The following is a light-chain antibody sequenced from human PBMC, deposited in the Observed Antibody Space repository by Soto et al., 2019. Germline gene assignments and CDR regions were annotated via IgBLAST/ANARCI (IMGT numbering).Light chain of an antibody. CDR2: EAS. CDR3: CSYAGSSTYG. V-gene: IGLV2-23*01. J-gene: IGLJ1*01. CDR1: SSDVGSYNF. Sequence: QSELSQPASVSGSPGQSITISCTGTSSDVGSYNFVSWYQQHPGKAPKLMIYEASKRPSGVSNRFSGSKSGNTASLTISGLQPEDEADYYCCSYAGSSTYGFGAGTKVTXL.